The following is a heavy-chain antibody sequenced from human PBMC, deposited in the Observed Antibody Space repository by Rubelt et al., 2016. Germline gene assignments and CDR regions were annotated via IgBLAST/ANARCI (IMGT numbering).Heavy chain of an antibody. CDR3: ARANHGDYEDY. CDR2: IDAGNGDT. CDR1: GYTFTNYG. Sequence: QVQLVQSGAEVKKPGASVKVSCKASGYTFTNYGMHWVRQAPGQRLEWTGWIDAGNGDTKDSQKLKDRVSITRDASANTAYMELSSLRSEDTAVYYCARANHGDYEDYWGQGTLVTVSS. J-gene: IGHJ4*02. V-gene: IGHV1-3*01. D-gene: IGHD4-17*01.